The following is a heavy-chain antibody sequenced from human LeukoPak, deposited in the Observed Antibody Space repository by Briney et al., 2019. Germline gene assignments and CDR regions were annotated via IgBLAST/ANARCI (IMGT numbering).Heavy chain of an antibody. CDR2: IGTAGDT. CDR1: GFTFSSYD. Sequence: AGGSLRLSCAASGFTFSSYDMHWVRQATGKGLEWVSAIGTAGDTYYPDSVKGRFTISRDNSKNTLYLQMNSLRAEDTAVYYCARGQWFGESDYWGQGTLVTVSS. CDR3: ARGQWFGESDY. V-gene: IGHV3-13*01. D-gene: IGHD3-10*01. J-gene: IGHJ4*02.